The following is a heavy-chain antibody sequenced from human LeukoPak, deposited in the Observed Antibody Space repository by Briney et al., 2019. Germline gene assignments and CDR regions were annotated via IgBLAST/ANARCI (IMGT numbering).Heavy chain of an antibody. CDR2: ISYDGSNK. Sequence: PGRSLRLSCAASGFSLSSYGMHWVRQAPGKGVEWVAVISYDGSNKYYADSVKGRFTIYRDNSENTLYQQMNSLRAEDTAVYYCAKDSSSWYFDYWGQGTVDTVPS. J-gene: IGHJ4*02. CDR3: AKDSSSWYFDY. D-gene: IGHD6-13*01. CDR1: GFSLSSYG. V-gene: IGHV3-30*18.